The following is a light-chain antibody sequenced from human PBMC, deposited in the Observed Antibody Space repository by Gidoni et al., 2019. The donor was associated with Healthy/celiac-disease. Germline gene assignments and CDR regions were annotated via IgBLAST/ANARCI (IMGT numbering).Light chain of an antibody. CDR3: CSYAGSSYYV. Sequence: QSALTPPRSVSGSPGQSVTISCTGTSSDVGGYNYVAWSQQHPGKAPKLMIYDVSKRPSGVPDRFSGSKSGNTASLTISGLQAEDEADYYCCSYAGSSYYVFGTGTKVTVL. J-gene: IGLJ1*01. V-gene: IGLV2-11*01. CDR1: SSDVGGYNY. CDR2: DVS.